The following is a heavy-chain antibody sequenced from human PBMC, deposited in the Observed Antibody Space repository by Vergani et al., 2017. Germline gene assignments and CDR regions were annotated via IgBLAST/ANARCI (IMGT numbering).Heavy chain of an antibody. CDR3: ARTLSIYYDSSGYVPDAFDI. V-gene: IGHV4-59*01. Sequence: QVQLQESGPGLVKPSETLSLTCTVSGGSISSYYWSWIRQPPGKGLEWIGYIYYSGSTNYNPSLKSRYTISVDTSKNQFSLKLSSVTAAYTAVYYCARTLSIYYDSSGYVPDAFDIWGQGTMVTVSS. J-gene: IGHJ3*02. D-gene: IGHD3-22*01. CDR1: GGSISSYY. CDR2: IYYSGST.